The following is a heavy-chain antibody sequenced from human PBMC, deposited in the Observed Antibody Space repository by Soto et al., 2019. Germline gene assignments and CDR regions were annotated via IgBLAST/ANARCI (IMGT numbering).Heavy chain of an antibody. CDR2: IWYDGSNK. D-gene: IGHD3-22*01. CDR1: GFTFSSYG. Sequence: GGSLRLSCAASGFTFSSYGMHWVRQAPGKGLEWVAVIWYDGSNKYYADSVKGRFTISRDNSKNTLYLQMNSLRAEDTAVYYCARDTYYYDSSGYYHDAFDIWGQGTMVTVSS. J-gene: IGHJ3*02. V-gene: IGHV3-33*01. CDR3: ARDTYYYDSSGYYHDAFDI.